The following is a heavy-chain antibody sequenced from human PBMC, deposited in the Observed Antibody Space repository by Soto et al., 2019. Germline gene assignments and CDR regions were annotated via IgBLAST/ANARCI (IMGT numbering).Heavy chain of an antibody. D-gene: IGHD3-22*01. V-gene: IGHV1-69*12. Sequence: QVQLVQSGAEVKKPGSSVKVSCKASGGTISSYAISWVRQAPGQGLEWMGGIIPILATPNYAQKFQGRVTITADESTSAVYMELSSLRSEDTAVYYCAREWRDSNGYYYRYWGQGTLVTVSS. CDR2: IIPILATP. J-gene: IGHJ4*02. CDR3: AREWRDSNGYYYRY. CDR1: GGTISSYA.